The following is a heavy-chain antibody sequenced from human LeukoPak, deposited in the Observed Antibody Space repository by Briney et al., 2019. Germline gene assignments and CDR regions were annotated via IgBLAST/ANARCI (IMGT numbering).Heavy chain of an antibody. CDR2: INHSGST. CDR1: GGSFSGYY. Sequence: AEPLSLTRAVYGGSFSGYYWSWIRHPPGQGLEWIGEINHSGSTNYNPSLKSRVTISVDTSKNQFSLKLSSVTAADTAVYYCAREGYGGNSGVRYWGQGTLVTVSS. CDR3: AREGYGGNSGVRY. V-gene: IGHV4-34*01. D-gene: IGHD4-23*01. J-gene: IGHJ4*02.